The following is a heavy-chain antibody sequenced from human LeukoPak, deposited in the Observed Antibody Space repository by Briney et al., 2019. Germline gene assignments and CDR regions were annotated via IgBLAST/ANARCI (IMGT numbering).Heavy chain of an antibody. CDR3: AKDTSTRWYSSTPLPGDY. CDR1: GFTFSNYA. J-gene: IGHJ4*02. CDR2: VSGSGRNT. Sequence: PGGSLRLSCAGSGFTFSNYAMTWVRQAPGKGLEWVSSVSGSGRNTFYPDSVEGRFTISRDNSKNTLYLQMSSLRAEDTAIYYCAKDTSTRWYSSTPLPGDYWGQGTLVTVSS. D-gene: IGHD6-13*01. V-gene: IGHV3-23*01.